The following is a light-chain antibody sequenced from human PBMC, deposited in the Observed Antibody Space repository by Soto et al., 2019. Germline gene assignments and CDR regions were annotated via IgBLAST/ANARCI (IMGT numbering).Light chain of an antibody. CDR2: DDN. J-gene: IGLJ1*01. CDR3: GAWDDGLSAYV. V-gene: IGLV1-51*01. Sequence: QSVLTQPPSVSAAPGQKVTISCAGSGSNVGNYYVSWYQQLSGTAPKLLIYDDNKRPSGIPDRFSGSKSATSATLGITGLQTGDEADYYCGAWDDGLSAYVFGPGTKVTVL. CDR1: GSNVGNYY.